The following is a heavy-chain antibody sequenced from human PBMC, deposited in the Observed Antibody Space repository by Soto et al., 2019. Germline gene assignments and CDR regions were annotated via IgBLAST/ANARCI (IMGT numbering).Heavy chain of an antibody. CDR2: FIPIFGTA. CDR3: ARVRRGSGWYERLNGMDV. D-gene: IGHD6-19*01. V-gene: IGHV1-69*01. Sequence: QVQLVQSGAEVKKPGSSVKVSCKASGGTFSSYAISWVRQAPGQGLEWMGGFIPIFGTANYAQKFQVRVTITADESTSTAYMELSSLRSEDTAVYYCARVRRGSGWYERLNGMDVWGQGTTVTVSS. CDR1: GGTFSSYA. J-gene: IGHJ6*02.